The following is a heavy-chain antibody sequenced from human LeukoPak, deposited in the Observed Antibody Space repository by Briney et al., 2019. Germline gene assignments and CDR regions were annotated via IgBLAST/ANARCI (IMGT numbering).Heavy chain of an antibody. V-gene: IGHV3-53*01. CDR3: ARVTLSGGPVAAYFDY. CDR2: IYSGGGT. CDR1: GFTVSSNY. Sequence: GGSLRLSCAASGFTVSSNYMSWVRHAPGKGLEGVSIIYSGGGTFYADSVKGRFTFSRDNSKNTLYLQMNNLRAEDTAVYYCARVTLSGGPVAAYFDYWGQGTLVTVSS. D-gene: IGHD6-19*01. J-gene: IGHJ4*02.